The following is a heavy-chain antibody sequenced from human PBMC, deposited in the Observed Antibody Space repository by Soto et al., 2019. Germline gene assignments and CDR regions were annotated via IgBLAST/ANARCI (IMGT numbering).Heavy chain of an antibody. CDR2: ISYDGSNK. CDR1: GFTFSSYA. V-gene: IGHV3-30-3*01. CDR3: AREVRLADPTYYYYYGMDV. J-gene: IGHJ6*02. D-gene: IGHD3-3*02. Sequence: HPGGSLRLSCAASGFTFSSYAMHWVRQAPGKGLEWVAVISYDGSNKYYADSVKGRFTISRDNSKNTLYLQMNSLRAEDTAVYYCAREVRLADPTYYYYYGMDVWGQGTTVTVSS.